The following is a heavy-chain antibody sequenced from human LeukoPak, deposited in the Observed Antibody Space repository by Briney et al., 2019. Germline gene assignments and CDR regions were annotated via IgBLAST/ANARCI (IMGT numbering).Heavy chain of an antibody. CDR1: GGSISSGGYY. CDR3: ARGAGRMFRGIWAV. Sequence: SETLSLTCTVSGGSISSGGYYWSWVRQPPGKGLEWIGYIYYSGSTYYNPSLKSRVTISVDTSKNQFSLKLSSVTAADTAVYYCARGAGRMFRGIWAVGGKGTTATFPS. V-gene: IGHV4-30-4*01. CDR2: IYYSGST. D-gene: IGHD3-10*01. J-gene: IGHJ6*04.